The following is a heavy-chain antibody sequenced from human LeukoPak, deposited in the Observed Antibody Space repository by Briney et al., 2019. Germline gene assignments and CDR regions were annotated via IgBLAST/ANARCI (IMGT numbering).Heavy chain of an antibody. CDR2: IYTSGST. J-gene: IGHJ3*02. Sequence: PSQTLSLTCTVSGGSISSGSYYWSWIRQPAGKGLEWIGRIYTSGSTNYNPSLKSRVTISVDTSKNQFSLKLSSVTAADTAVYYCAASYYYDSSGYLYAFDIWGQGTMVTVSS. V-gene: IGHV4-61*02. D-gene: IGHD3-22*01. CDR3: AASYYYDSSGYLYAFDI. CDR1: GGSISSGSYY.